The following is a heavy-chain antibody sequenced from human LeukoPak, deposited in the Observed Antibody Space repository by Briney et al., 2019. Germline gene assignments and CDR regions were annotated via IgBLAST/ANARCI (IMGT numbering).Heavy chain of an antibody. CDR1: GFTFDDYA. J-gene: IGHJ4*02. CDR3: ATLSVVVVPAELN. Sequence: GGSLRLSCAASGFTFDDYAMHWVRQAPGKGLEWVSGISWNSGSIGYADSVKGRFTISRDNAKNSLYLQMNSLRAEDTAVYYCATLSVVVVPAELNWGQGTLVTVSS. V-gene: IGHV3-9*01. D-gene: IGHD2-15*01. CDR2: ISWNSGSI.